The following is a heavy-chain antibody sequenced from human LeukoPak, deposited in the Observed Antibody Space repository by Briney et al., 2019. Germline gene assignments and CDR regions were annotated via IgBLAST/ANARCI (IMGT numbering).Heavy chain of an antibody. V-gene: IGHV3-53*01. J-gene: IGHJ6*02. CDR3: ARDTVTTFRFRDYYYYGMDV. D-gene: IGHD4-17*01. CDR1: GFTVSSNY. CDR2: IYSGGST. Sequence: GGSLRLSCAASGFTVSSNYMSWVRQAPGKGLEWVSVIYSGGSTYNADSVKGRFTISRDNSKNTLYLQMDSLRAEDTAVYYCARDTVTTFRFRDYYYYGMDVWGQGTTVTVSS.